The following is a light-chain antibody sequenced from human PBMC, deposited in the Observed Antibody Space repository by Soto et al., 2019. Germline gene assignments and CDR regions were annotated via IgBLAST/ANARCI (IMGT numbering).Light chain of an antibody. J-gene: IGLJ3*02. CDR1: SSNIGNNA. CDR2: YDD. CDR3: AVRDDSLSGHWV. V-gene: IGLV1-36*01. Sequence: QSVLTQPPSVSEAPRQRVTISCSGSSSNIGNNAVNWYQQLPGKAPKLLIYYDDLLPSGVSDRFSGSKSGTSASLAISGLRSEDEADYFCAVRDDSLSGHWVFGGGTKLTVL.